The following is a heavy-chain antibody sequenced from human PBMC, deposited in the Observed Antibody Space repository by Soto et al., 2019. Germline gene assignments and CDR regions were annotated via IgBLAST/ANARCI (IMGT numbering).Heavy chain of an antibody. CDR1: GESFSGYY. CDR2: INHSGST. D-gene: IGHD4-17*01. V-gene: IGHV4-34*01. Sequence: QVQLQQWGAGLLKPSETLSLTCAVYGESFSGYYWTWIRQPPGKGLEWIGEINHSGSTKYNPSLKSRVTISVDTSKNQFSLKLRSVTAADTAVFYCARPRTTETSSLAYRGQGTLVTVSS. CDR3: ARPRTTETSSLAY. J-gene: IGHJ4*02.